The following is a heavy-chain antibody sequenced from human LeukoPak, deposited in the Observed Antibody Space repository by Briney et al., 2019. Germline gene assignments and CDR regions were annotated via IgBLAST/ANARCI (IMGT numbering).Heavy chain of an antibody. CDR2: ISYDGSNE. J-gene: IGHJ4*02. CDR1: GFTFSSYV. V-gene: IGHV3-30*04. Sequence: PGRSLRLSCAASGFTFSSYVMHWVRQAPGKGLEWVAIISYDGSNEYYADSVKGRFTISRDNSKNTLYLQMNSLRAEDTAVYYCAKNSRLIDYWGQGTLVTVSS. CDR3: AKNSRLIDY. D-gene: IGHD2/OR15-2a*01.